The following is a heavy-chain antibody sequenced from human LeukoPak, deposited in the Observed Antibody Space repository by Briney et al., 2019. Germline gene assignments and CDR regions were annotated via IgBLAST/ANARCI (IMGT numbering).Heavy chain of an antibody. Sequence: PGGSLRLSCAASGFTFSSYAMSWVRQAPGKGLEWVSAISGSGGSTYHADSVKGRFTNSRDNSKNTLYLQMNSLRAEDTAVYYCAKDGFKVCSSTSCYYYYYMDVWGKGTTVTVSS. J-gene: IGHJ6*03. CDR2: ISGSGGST. V-gene: IGHV3-23*01. CDR1: GFTFSSYA. D-gene: IGHD2-2*01. CDR3: AKDGFKVCSSTSCYYYYYMDV.